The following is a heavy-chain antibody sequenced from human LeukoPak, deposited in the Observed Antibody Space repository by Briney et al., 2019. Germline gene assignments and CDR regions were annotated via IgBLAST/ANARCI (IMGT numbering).Heavy chain of an antibody. D-gene: IGHD5-18*01. J-gene: IGHJ4*02. CDR3: ATGYSYAHY. V-gene: IGHV3-7*01. CDR2: IKQDGSEK. CDR1: GFTFSSYW. Sequence: GGSLRLSCAASGFTFSSYWMSWVRPAPGQGLEWVANIKQDGSEKYYVDSVKGRFTISRDNAKNSLYLQMNSLRAEDTAVYYCATGYSYAHYWGQGTLVTVSS.